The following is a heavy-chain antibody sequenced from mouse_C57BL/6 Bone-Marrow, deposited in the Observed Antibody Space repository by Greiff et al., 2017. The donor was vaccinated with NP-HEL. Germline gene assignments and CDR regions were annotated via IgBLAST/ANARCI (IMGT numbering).Heavy chain of an antibody. J-gene: IGHJ3*01. CDR3: ARSETAQATWFAD. V-gene: IGHV1-56*01. D-gene: IGHD3-2*02. CDR1: GYTFTSHW. Sequence: VQLQQSGPELVRPGASVKISCKAPGYTFTSHWMQWVRQRPGQGLEWIGEIFPGSGSTYYNEKLKGKATLTVDTSSSTAYMQLSSLTSEDSAVYFCARSETAQATWFADWGNGALVTVSA. CDR2: IFPGSGST.